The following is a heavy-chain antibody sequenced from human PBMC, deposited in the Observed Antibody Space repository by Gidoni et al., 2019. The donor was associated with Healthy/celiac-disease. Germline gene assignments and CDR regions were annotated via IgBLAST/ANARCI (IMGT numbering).Heavy chain of an antibody. CDR2: INPSGGST. D-gene: IGHD1-20*01. V-gene: IGHV1-46*01. Sequence: QVQLVQSGAEVKKPGASVKVSCKASGYTFTSYYLHWVRQAPGQGLEWMGIINPSGGSTSYAQKFQGRVTMTRDTSTSTVYMELSSLRSEDTAVYYCARDPRYNWNDVLSQGGGLDYWGQGTLVTVSS. CDR3: ARDPRYNWNDVLSQGGGLDY. CDR1: GYTFTSYY. J-gene: IGHJ4*02.